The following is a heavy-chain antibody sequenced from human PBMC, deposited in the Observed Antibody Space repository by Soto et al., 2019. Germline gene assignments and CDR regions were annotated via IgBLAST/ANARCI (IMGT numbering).Heavy chain of an antibody. Sequence: ASVKVSCKASGYTFTDYGISWVRQAPGQGFEWMGWITAYNSNTKYAQKFQGRVTMTTDTSTSTVYMDLRSLTSDDTAVYYCARSGDDYGYYYYYYMDVWGKGTTVTVSS. D-gene: IGHD4-17*01. V-gene: IGHV1-18*01. CDR3: ARSGDDYGYYYYYYMDV. CDR1: GYTFTDYG. J-gene: IGHJ6*03. CDR2: ITAYNSNT.